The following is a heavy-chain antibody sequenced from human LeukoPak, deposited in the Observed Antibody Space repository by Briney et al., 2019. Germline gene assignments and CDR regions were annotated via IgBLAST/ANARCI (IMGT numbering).Heavy chain of an antibody. D-gene: IGHD3-10*01. CDR1: GFTFSSYA. Sequence: GGSLRLSCAASGFTFSSYAMSWVRQAPGKGLEWVSAISGNGGSTYYADSVKGRFTISRDNSKNTLYLQMNSLRAEDTAVYYCAKGGPMVSYYGMDVWGQGTTVTVSS. CDR2: ISGNGGST. CDR3: AKGGPMVSYYGMDV. V-gene: IGHV3-23*01. J-gene: IGHJ6*02.